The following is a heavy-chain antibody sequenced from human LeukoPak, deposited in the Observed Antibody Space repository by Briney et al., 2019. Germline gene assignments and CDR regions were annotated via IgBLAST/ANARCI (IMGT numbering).Heavy chain of an antibody. CDR3: ARLGTTYYYGMDV. CDR2: ISSNGGST. CDR1: GFTFSSYA. V-gene: IGHV3-64*01. D-gene: IGHD2/OR15-2a*01. J-gene: IGHJ6*02. Sequence: PGGSLRLSCAASGFTFSSYAMHWVRQAPGKGLEYVSAISSNGGSTYYANSVKGRFTISRDNSKNTLYLQMGSLRAEDVAVYYCARLGTTYYYGMDVWGQGTTVTVSS.